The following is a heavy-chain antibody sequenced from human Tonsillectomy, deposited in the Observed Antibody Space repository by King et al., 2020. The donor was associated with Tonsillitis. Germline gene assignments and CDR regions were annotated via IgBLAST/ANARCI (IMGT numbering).Heavy chain of an antibody. J-gene: IGHJ4*02. Sequence: QLQESGPGLVKPSETLSLTCTVSVGSISSTSYYWGWIRQPPGKGLEWIGSIYYSGSTYSNPSLKSRVTISVDTSKNQFSLKLRSVTAADTAVYFCASHYCGGDCYPIAAFFDFWGQGTLVTVSS. D-gene: IGHD2-21*02. V-gene: IGHV4-39*01. CDR1: VGSISSTSYY. CDR3: ASHYCGGDCYPIAAFFDF. CDR2: IYYSGST.